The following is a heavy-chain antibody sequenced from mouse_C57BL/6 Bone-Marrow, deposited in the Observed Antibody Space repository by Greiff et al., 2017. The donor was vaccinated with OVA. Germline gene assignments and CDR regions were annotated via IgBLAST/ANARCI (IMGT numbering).Heavy chain of an antibody. V-gene: IGHV14-4*01. CDR1: GFNIKDDY. D-gene: IGHD2-4*01. CDR3: TTVYYDYDEVAY. CDR2: IDPENGDT. Sequence: VQLQQSGAELVRPGASVKLSCTASGFNIKDDYMHWVKQRPEQGLEWIGWIDPENGDTEYASKFQGKATITADTSSNTAYLQLSSLTSEDTAVYYCTTVYYDYDEVAYWGQGTLVTVSA. J-gene: IGHJ3*01.